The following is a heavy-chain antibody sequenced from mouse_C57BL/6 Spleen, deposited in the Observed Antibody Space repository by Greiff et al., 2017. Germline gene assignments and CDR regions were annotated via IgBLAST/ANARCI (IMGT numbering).Heavy chain of an antibody. D-gene: IGHD2-2*01. J-gene: IGHJ2*01. CDR3: ARGGGYDVEDYVED. Sequence: QVQLQQPGADLVKPGASVKLSCKASGYTFTSYWMHCVKQRPGQGLEWIGMIHPNSGSTNYNEKFKSKATLTVDKSSSTAYMQLSSLTSEESAVYYCARGGGYDVEDYVEDWGEGTTRTVSS. CDR2: IHPNSGST. V-gene: IGHV1-64*01. CDR1: GYTFTSYW.